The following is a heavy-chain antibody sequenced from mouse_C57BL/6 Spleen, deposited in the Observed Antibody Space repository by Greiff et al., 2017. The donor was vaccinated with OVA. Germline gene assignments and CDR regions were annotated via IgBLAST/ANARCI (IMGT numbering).Heavy chain of an antibody. J-gene: IGHJ4*01. CDR3: AFTTGFPYYAMDY. D-gene: IGHD1-1*01. Sequence: EVQLVESGPELVKPGASVKISCKASGYSFTDYNMNWVKQSNGKSLEWIGVINPNYGTTSYNQKFKGKATLTVDQSSSTAYMQLNSLTSEDSAVYYCAFTTGFPYYAMDYWGQGTSVTVSS. CDR2: INPNYGTT. CDR1: GYSFTDYN. V-gene: IGHV1-39*01.